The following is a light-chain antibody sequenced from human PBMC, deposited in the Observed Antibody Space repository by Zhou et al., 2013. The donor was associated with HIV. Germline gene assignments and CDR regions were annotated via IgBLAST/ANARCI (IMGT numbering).Light chain of an antibody. Sequence: DIQMTQSPSSLSASVGDGVTVTCRASQGISNSLVWFQEKPGKAPKSLIYVASSLQSGVPSKFSGSGSGTDFTLTISSLQPDDFATYYCQQYNSYSTFGQGTKLEIK. V-gene: IGKV1-16*02. CDR1: QGISNS. J-gene: IGKJ2*01. CDR2: VAS. CDR3: QQYNSYST.